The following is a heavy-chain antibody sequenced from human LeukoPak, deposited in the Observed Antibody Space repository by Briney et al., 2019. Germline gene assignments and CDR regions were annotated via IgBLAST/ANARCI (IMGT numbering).Heavy chain of an antibody. Sequence: GGSLRLPCAASGFTFSSYAMHWVRQAPGKGLEWVAVISYDGSNKYYADSVKGRFTISRDNSKNTLYLQMNSLRAEDTAVYYCARDEHRYCSSTSCYSFDYWGQGTLVTVSS. J-gene: IGHJ4*02. CDR1: GFTFSSYA. D-gene: IGHD2-2*01. CDR2: ISYDGSNK. V-gene: IGHV3-30*04. CDR3: ARDEHRYCSSTSCYSFDY.